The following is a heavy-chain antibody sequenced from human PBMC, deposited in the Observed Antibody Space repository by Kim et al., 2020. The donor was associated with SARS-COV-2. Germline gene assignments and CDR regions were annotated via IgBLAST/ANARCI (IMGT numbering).Heavy chain of an antibody. CDR3: ARRRWDYGDYDY. D-gene: IGHD4-17*01. J-gene: IGHJ4*02. Sequence: GVSLKISCKVSGYTFTTYWIGWVRQMPGKGLECMGIIYPGDSDTRYSPSFQGQVTISADKSISTAYLQWSTLKASDSAIYYCARRRWDYGDYDYWGQGTLVTVSS. V-gene: IGHV5-51*01. CDR2: IYPGDSDT. CDR1: GYTFTTYW.